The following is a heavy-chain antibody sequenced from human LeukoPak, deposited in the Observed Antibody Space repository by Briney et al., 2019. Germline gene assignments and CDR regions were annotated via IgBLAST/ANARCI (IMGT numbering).Heavy chain of an antibody. J-gene: IGHJ6*03. Sequence: ASVKVSCKASGYTFISCGITWVRQAPGQGLEWMGWTSPYTTKTNYAQSLQGRVTMTTDTSTSTAYMELRSLRSDDTAVYYCAREGGVGPTAPPDYYSYQMDVWGKGTTVTVSS. D-gene: IGHD1-26*01. CDR3: AREGGVGPTAPPDYYSYQMDV. CDR2: TSPYTTKT. V-gene: IGHV1-18*01. CDR1: GYTFISCG.